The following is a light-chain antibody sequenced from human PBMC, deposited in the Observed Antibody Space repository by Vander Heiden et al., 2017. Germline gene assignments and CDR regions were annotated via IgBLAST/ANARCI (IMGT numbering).Light chain of an antibody. Sequence: SSELTQDPAVSVALGQTVRITCHGDSIRNYYSSLYQQNPVQTPVLLSSGKHNPPSGIPDRFSGSSSGNTAPLTITGAQAEDEADYYCNSRDSSGNHLVFGGGTKLTVL. J-gene: IGLJ2*01. CDR3: NSRDSSGNHLV. CDR2: GKH. V-gene: IGLV3-19*01. CDR1: SIRNYY.